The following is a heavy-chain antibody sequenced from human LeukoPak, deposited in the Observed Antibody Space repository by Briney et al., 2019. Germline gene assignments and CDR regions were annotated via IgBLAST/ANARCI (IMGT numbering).Heavy chain of an antibody. CDR2: ISPSADST. D-gene: IGHD6-13*01. CDR1: GFTFSNYA. V-gene: IGHV3-23*01. CDR3: AKRESSSSWYNYFDY. Sequence: GGSLRLSCAASGFTFSNYAMSWVRQAPGKGLEWVSAISPSADSTSYADSVKDRFAISRDNSKNTVYLQMDSLRAEDTAVYYCAKRESSSSWYNYFDYWGQGTLVTVSS. J-gene: IGHJ4*02.